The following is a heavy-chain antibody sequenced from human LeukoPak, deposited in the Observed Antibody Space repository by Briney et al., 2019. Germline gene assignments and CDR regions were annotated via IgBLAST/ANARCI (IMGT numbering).Heavy chain of an antibody. Sequence: HPGGSLRLSCAVSGFTFSSYWMTWVRQAPGKGLEWVAKIKEDGSEKYYVDSVKGRFTVSRDNVKNSLFLQMNSLRVEDTAAYYCARLHSAVYYGDAFDIWGQGTMVTVSS. J-gene: IGHJ3*02. V-gene: IGHV3-7*03. CDR2: IKEDGSEK. CDR1: GFTFSSYW. D-gene: IGHD3-16*01. CDR3: ARLHSAVYYGDAFDI.